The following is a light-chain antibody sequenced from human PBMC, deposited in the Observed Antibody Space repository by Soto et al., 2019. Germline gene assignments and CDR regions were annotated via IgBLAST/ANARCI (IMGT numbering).Light chain of an antibody. J-gene: IGKJ2*01. V-gene: IGKV2-28*01. CDR1: QSLLHSNGYNY. CDR2: LGS. CDR3: MQALQTPYT. Sequence: DIVMTQSPLSLPVTPGEPASISCRSTQSLLHSNGYNYLDWYLQKPGQSPQLLIYLGSTRASGVPDRVSGSGSGTDFTLRISRVEAEDVGVYYCMQALQTPYTFGQGTKLEIK.